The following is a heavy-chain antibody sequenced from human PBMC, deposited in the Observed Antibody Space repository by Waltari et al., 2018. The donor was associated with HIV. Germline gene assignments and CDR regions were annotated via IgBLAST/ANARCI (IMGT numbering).Heavy chain of an antibody. CDR3: ASSSSYCSGGSCYQGPFDY. Sequence: QVQLQQWGAGLLKPSETLSLTCAVYGGSFSGYYWSWIRQPPGQGLEWIGEINHSGSTNYNPSLKSRVTISIDTSKNQFSLKLTSVTAADTAVYYCASSSSYCSGGSCYQGPFDYWGQGNLVTVSS. CDR1: GGSFSGYY. V-gene: IGHV4-34*01. CDR2: INHSGST. J-gene: IGHJ4*02. D-gene: IGHD2-15*01.